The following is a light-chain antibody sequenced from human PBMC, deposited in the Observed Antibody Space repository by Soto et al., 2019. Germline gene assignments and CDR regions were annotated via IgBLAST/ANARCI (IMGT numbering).Light chain of an antibody. CDR3: SSYTSSNAGV. CDR1: SSDVGGYNY. Sequence: QSVLAQAASVSGSPGQSITISCTGTSSDVGGYNYVSWYQQHPGKAPKLMIYEVSNRPSGVSNRFSGSKSGNTASRTISGLQAEDEADYYCSSYTSSNAGVFGTWTKVTVL. CDR2: EVS. J-gene: IGLJ1*01. V-gene: IGLV2-14*01.